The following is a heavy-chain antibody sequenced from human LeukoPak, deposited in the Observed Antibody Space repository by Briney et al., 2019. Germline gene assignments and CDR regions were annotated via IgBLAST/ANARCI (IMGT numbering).Heavy chain of an antibody. CDR3: ARARVGAREFDY. D-gene: IGHD1-26*01. Sequence: SETLSLTCTVSGGSISSYYWSWIRQPPGKGLEWIGYIYYSGSTNYNPSLKSRVTISVDTSKNQFSLKLSPVTAADTAVYYCARARVGAREFDYWGQGTLVTVSS. J-gene: IGHJ4*02. V-gene: IGHV4-59*08. CDR2: IYYSGST. CDR1: GGSISSYY.